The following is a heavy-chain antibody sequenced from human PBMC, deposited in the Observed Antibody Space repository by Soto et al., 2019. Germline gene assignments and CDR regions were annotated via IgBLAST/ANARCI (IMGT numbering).Heavy chain of an antibody. D-gene: IGHD6-13*01. CDR3: GAGQYFSDY. J-gene: IGHJ4*02. CDR2: ISYDGTNK. Sequence: QVQLVESGGGEVQPGKSIRLSCAASGFSFTNYGMHWVRQAPGKGLECVALISYDGTNKYYADSVKGRFTISRDNSKNTLYLQMNSLRPEDTAVYYCGAGQYFSDYWGQGTLVSVSS. CDR1: GFSFTNYG. V-gene: IGHV3-30*03.